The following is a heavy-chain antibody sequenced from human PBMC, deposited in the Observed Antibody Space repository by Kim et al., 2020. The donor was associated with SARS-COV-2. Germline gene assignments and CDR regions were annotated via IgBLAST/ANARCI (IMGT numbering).Heavy chain of an antibody. D-gene: IGHD3-22*01. CDR3: ARYTYYYESSGYPHDALDI. J-gene: IGHJ3*02. V-gene: IGHV4-4*08. Sequence: SRVTISVDTSKNPFSLKLSSVTAADTAVYYCARYTYYYESSGYPHDALDIWGQGTMVTVSS.